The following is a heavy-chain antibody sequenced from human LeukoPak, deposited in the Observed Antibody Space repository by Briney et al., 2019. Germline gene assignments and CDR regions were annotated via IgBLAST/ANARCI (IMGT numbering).Heavy chain of an antibody. J-gene: IGHJ6*03. CDR2: IFYSGNT. CDR3: ARINFQFYYMDV. V-gene: IGHV4-39*07. CDR1: RGSINSDSYY. Sequence: SETLFLTCTVSRGSINSDSYYWGWIRQPPGKSLEWIGSIFYSGNTYYNPSLKGRVTISVDRPKNQVSLKLIAMTAADTAVYYCARINFQFYYMDVWGKGTTVTVSS. D-gene: IGHD2/OR15-2a*01.